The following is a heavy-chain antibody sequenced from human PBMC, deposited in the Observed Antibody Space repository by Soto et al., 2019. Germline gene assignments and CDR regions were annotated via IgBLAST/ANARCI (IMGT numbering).Heavy chain of an antibody. V-gene: IGHV4-34*01. D-gene: IGHD2-15*01. J-gene: IGHJ4*02. CDR2: IYHGLSI. CDR1: SGSFSCYY. CDR3: AKDQASGQGSFDS. Sequence: SETLSLTCAVYSGSFSCYYWSWIRQPPGKGLEWIGEIYHGLSIVYNPSLKSRVTISGDSSKNQFSLRADDTAVYYCAKDQASGQGSFDSWGQGTLVTVSS.